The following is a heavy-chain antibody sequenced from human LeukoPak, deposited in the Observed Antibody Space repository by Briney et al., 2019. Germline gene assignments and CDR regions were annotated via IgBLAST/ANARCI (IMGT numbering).Heavy chain of an antibody. CDR3: ARAFRGPYYYDSSGSFDY. CDR2: IIPIFGTA. J-gene: IGHJ4*02. Sequence: ASVKVSCKASGGTFSSYAISWVRQAPGQGLEWMGRIIPIFGTANYAQKFQGRVTITTDESTSTAYMELSSLRSEDTAVYYCARAFRGPYYYDSSGSFDYWGQGTLVTVSS. D-gene: IGHD3-22*01. V-gene: IGHV1-69*05. CDR1: GGTFSSYA.